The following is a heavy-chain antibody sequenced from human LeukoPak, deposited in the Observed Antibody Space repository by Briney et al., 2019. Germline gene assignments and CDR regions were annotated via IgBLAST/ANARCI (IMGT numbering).Heavy chain of an antibody. V-gene: IGHV4-30-4*01. J-gene: IGHJ5*02. CDR3: ARMGIYSRIFGVVMAGFDP. CDR1: GGSISSGDYC. CDR2: IYYSGST. Sequence: SETLSLTCTVSGGSISSGDYCWSWIRQPPGKGLEWIGYIYYSGSTYYNPSLKSRVTISVDTSKNQFSLKLSSVTAADTAVYYCARMGIYSRIFGVVMAGFDPWGQGTLVTVSP. D-gene: IGHD3-3*01.